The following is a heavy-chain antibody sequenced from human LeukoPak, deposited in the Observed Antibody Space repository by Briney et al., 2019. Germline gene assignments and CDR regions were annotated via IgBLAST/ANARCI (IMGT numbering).Heavy chain of an antibody. CDR3: AKDHHIAAAVASRSWFDP. Sequence: GGSLRLSCAASGFTFSSYGMHWVRQAPGTGLEWVAFIRYDGSNKYYADSVKGRFTISRDNSKNTLYLQMNSLRAEDTAVYYCAKDHHIAAAVASRSWFDPWGQGTLVTVSS. CDR2: IRYDGSNK. CDR1: GFTFSSYG. J-gene: IGHJ5*02. V-gene: IGHV3-30*02. D-gene: IGHD6-13*01.